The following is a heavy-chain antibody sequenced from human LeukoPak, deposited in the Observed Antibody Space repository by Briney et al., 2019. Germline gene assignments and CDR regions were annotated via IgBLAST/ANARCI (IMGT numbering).Heavy chain of an antibody. CDR3: ASNIVGASSGI. Sequence: GGSLRLSCAASGFSFSIHWMSWVRQAPGKGLEWVANIKEDGSEKYYVGSVKGRFTISRDNAKSSLYLQMNSLRAEDTAVYYCASNIVGASSGIWGQGTMVTVSS. CDR2: IKEDGSEK. J-gene: IGHJ3*02. D-gene: IGHD1-26*01. V-gene: IGHV3-7*05. CDR1: GFSFSIHW.